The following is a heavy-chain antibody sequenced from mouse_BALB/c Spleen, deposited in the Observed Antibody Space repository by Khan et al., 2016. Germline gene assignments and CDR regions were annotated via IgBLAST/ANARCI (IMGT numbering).Heavy chain of an antibody. J-gene: IGHJ3*01. V-gene: IGHV2-6-7*01. CDR1: GFSLTGFS. CDR3: ASYYDYDGGFAY. D-gene: IGHD2-4*01. CDR2: IWGDGST. Sequence: QVQLKESGPGLVAPSQSLSITCTVSGFSLTGFSVNWVRQPPGKGLEWLGVIWGDGSTDYNSALKSRLSFSKDDSKSQVFLKMNSLQTDDTARYFCASYYDYDGGFAYWGQGTLVIVSA.